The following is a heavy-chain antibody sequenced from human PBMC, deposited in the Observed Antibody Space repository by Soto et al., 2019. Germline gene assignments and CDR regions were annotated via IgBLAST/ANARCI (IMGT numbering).Heavy chain of an antibody. J-gene: IGHJ4*02. V-gene: IGHV5-51*01. CDR1: GYSFSSYW. CDR2: IYPGDSAT. Sequence: EVQLVQSGAEVKQPGESLKISCKGSGYSFSSYWIAWVRQMPGKGLEWMGIIYPGDSATRYSPSFQGQVTISADKSISTAYLQWSSLKASDTAMYYCARRPYSSSSEPFDYWGQGTLVTVSS. D-gene: IGHD6-6*01. CDR3: ARRPYSSSSEPFDY.